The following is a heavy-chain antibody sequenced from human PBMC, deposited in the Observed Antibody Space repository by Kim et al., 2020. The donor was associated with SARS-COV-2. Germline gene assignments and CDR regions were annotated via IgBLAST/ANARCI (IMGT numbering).Heavy chain of an antibody. V-gene: IGHV4-34*01. Sequence: SETLSLTCAVYGGSFSGYYWSWIRQPPGKGLEWIGEINRSGSTNYNPSLKSRVTISVDTSKNQFSLKLSSVTAADTAVYYCARERGERGVGAISFDYWG. CDR1: GGSFSGYY. CDR3: ARERGERGVGAISFDY. J-gene: IGHJ4*01. CDR2: INRSGST. D-gene: IGHD1-26*01.